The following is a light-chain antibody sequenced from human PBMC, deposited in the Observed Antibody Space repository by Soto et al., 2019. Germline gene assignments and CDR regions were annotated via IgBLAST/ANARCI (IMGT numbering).Light chain of an antibody. V-gene: IGKV3-20*01. CDR3: QQYGSSPVT. J-gene: IGKJ2*01. CDR2: DAA. CDR1: QTVSSNY. Sequence: EIVLTQSPGTLSLSPGEGATLSCRASQTVSSNYLAWYQQKPGQAPRLLIHDAASRAAGIPDRFSGSGSGTVFTLTISRLEPEDFAVYYCQQYGSSPVTFGQGTKLEIK.